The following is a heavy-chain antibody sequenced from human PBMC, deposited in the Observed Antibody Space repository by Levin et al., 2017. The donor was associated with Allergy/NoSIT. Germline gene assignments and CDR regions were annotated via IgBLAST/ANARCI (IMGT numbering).Heavy chain of an antibody. CDR3: ARELGSGYSYGMDV. CDR1: GGSISTYY. Sequence: SQTLSLTCTVSGGSISTYYWTWIRQPPGKGLEWIGWIYYSGSTKYNPSLNSRVTISLDTSKNQFSLKVTSATAADTAVDYWARELGSGYSYGMDVWGQGTTVTVSS. J-gene: IGHJ6*02. D-gene: IGHD5-18*01. CDR2: IYYSGST. V-gene: IGHV4-59*01.